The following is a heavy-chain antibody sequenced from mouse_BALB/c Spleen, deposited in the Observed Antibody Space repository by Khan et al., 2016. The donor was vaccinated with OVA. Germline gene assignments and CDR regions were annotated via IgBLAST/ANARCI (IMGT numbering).Heavy chain of an antibody. D-gene: IGHD2-1*01. J-gene: IGHJ1*01. CDR1: GYSIPSDYA. CDR3: ARRAYYGNWYCDV. V-gene: IGHV3-2*02. Sequence: EVQLQESGPGLVKPSQSLSLTCTVTGYSIPSDYAWNWIRQFPGNKLEWMGYISYSGSTSYNPSLKSRISITRDTSKTQFFLQLNSVTTEDTATYYCARRAYYGNWYCDVWGAGTTDTVSS. CDR2: ISYSGST.